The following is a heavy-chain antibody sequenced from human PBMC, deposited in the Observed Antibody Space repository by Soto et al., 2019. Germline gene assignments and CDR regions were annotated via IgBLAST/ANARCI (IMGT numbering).Heavy chain of an antibody. CDR3: ARDAVTASELLFSWGYYYYGMDV. Sequence: SLRLSCAASGFTFSSYGMHWVRQAPGKGLEWVAVIWYDGSNKYYADSVKGRFTISRDNSKNTLYLQMNSLRAEDTAVYYCARDAVTASELLFSWGYYYYGMDVWGQGTTVTVSS. J-gene: IGHJ6*02. CDR2: IWYDGSNK. V-gene: IGHV3-33*01. CDR1: GFTFSSYG. D-gene: IGHD1-26*01.